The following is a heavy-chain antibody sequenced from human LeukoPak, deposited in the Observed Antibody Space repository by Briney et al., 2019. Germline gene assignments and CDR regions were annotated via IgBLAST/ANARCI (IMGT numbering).Heavy chain of an antibody. J-gene: IGHJ4*02. Sequence: SDPALVKPTQTLTLTCTFSGFSLSTSGMRVSWIRQPPGKALEWLARIDWDDDKFYSTSLKTRLTISKDTSKNEVVLTMTNMDPVDTATYYCARTSLGAFDYWGQGTLVTVSS. V-gene: IGHV2-70*04. D-gene: IGHD1-26*01. CDR3: ARTSLGAFDY. CDR2: IDWDDDK. CDR1: GFSLSTSGMR.